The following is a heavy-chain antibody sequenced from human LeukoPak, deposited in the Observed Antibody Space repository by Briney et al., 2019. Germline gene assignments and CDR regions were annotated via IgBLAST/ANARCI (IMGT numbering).Heavy chain of an antibody. Sequence: GASVKVSCKASGYTFTCYYIHWVGQAPGQGREGRGWMNPNRGGRKYEKKFQGRVTMNREKSISTAYMELSRLRSDDTAVYYCATKKQQVTPIDYWGQGTLVTVSS. D-gene: IGHD6-13*01. V-gene: IGHV1-2*02. CDR2: MNPNRGGR. CDR1: GYTFTCYY. CDR3: ATKKQQVTPIDY. J-gene: IGHJ4*02.